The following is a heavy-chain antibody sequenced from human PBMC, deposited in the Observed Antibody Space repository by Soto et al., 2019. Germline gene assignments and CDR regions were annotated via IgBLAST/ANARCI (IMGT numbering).Heavy chain of an antibody. CDR3: VRSLGMFYYYGMDV. CDR1: GFTFSSYA. J-gene: IGHJ6*02. CDR2: IPYDGSNK. D-gene: IGHD3-16*01. V-gene: IGHV3-30-3*01. Sequence: GGSLRLSCAAPGFTFSSYAMHWVRQAPGKGLEWVAVIPYDGSNKYYADSVKGRFTISRDNSKNTLYLQMNSLRAEDTAVYYCVRSLGMFYYYGMDVWGQGTTVTVSS.